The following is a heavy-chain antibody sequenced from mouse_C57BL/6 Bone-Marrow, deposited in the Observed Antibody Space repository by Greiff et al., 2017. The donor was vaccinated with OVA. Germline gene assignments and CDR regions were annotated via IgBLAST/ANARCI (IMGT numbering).Heavy chain of an antibody. J-gene: IGHJ2*01. CDR1: GFNIKDDY. D-gene: IGHD1-1*01. Sequence: EVQLVESGAELVRPGASVKLSCTASGFNIKDDYMHWVKQRPEQGLEWIGWIDPENGDTEYASKFQGKAPITADTSSNTAYLQLSSLTSEDTAVYYCTTPLYYYGNYWGQGTTLTVSS. V-gene: IGHV14-4*01. CDR2: IDPENGDT. CDR3: TTPLYYYGNY.